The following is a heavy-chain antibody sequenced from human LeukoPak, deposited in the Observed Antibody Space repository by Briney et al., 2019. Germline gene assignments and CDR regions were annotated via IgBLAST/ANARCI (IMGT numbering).Heavy chain of an antibody. Sequence: PGGSLRLSCAASGFTFSSYGMSWVRQAPGKGLEWVSAISGSGGTYYADSVKGRFTISRDNAENSLYLQMNSLRADDTAFYYCARPLLYYYGSETYFWFDPWGQGTLVTVSS. V-gene: IGHV3-23*01. CDR1: GFTFSSYG. D-gene: IGHD3-10*01. CDR3: ARPLLYYYGSETYFWFDP. J-gene: IGHJ5*02. CDR2: ISGSGGT.